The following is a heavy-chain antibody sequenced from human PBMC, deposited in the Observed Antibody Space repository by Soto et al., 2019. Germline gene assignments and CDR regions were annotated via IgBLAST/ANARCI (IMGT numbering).Heavy chain of an antibody. CDR1: GFTFSSYW. CDR2: VYTDGSRT. CDR3: ARGAGGYYYMDV. D-gene: IGHD3-10*01. Sequence: EVQLVESGGGLVQPGGSLRLSCAASGFTFSSYWMHWVRQAPGKGLVWVSRVYTDGSRTSYADSVKGRFTISRDNAENTLYLQMNSLRAEDTAVYYGARGAGGYYYMDVWGKGTTVTVSS. J-gene: IGHJ6*03. V-gene: IGHV3-74*01.